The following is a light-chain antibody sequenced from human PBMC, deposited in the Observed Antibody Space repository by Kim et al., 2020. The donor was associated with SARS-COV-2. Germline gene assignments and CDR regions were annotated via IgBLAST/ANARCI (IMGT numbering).Light chain of an antibody. V-gene: IGLV1-51*01. CDR3: GTWDSSLSAGL. Sequence: GQTVTNACSGSSSNIGKNYVSWYQQLPGTAPKLLIYDNNKRPSGIPDRFSGSKSGTSATLGITGLQTGDEADYYCGTWDSSLSAGLFGGGTKLTVL. J-gene: IGLJ3*02. CDR1: SSNIGKNY. CDR2: DNN.